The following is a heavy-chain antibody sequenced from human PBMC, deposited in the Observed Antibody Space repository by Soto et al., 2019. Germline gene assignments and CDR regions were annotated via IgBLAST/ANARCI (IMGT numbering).Heavy chain of an antibody. Sequence: ASVKVSCKASGYTFTSYGISWVRQAPVQGLEWMGWISAYNGNTNYAQKLQGRVTMTTDTSTSTAYMELRSLRSDDTAVYYCASSTATRVFDYWGQGTLVTVSS. CDR3: ASSTATRVFDY. D-gene: IGHD5-18*01. CDR1: GYTFTSYG. V-gene: IGHV1-18*01. CDR2: ISAYNGNT. J-gene: IGHJ4*02.